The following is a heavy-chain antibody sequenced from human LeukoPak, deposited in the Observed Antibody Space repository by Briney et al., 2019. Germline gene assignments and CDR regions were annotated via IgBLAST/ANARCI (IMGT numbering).Heavy chain of an antibody. J-gene: IGHJ4*02. CDR1: GFTFSDYY. Sequence: AGGSLRLSCAASGFTFSDYYMSWVRQAPGKGLEWVSAISGSSGYTCYADSVKGRFTISRDNSKNTLYLQMNSLRAEDTAVYYCAKRGTIAAAGYYFDYWGQGTLVTVSS. V-gene: IGHV3-23*01. CDR3: AKRGTIAAAGYYFDY. D-gene: IGHD6-13*01. CDR2: ISGSSGYT.